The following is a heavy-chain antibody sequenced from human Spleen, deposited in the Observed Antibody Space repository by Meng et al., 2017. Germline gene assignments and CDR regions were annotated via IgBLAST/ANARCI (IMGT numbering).Heavy chain of an antibody. J-gene: IGHJ3*02. V-gene: IGHV3-9*01. D-gene: IGHD2-21*02. Sequence: GGSLRLSCAASGFTFDDYAMHWVRQAPGKGLEWVSGISWNSGSIGYADSVKGRFTISRDNAKNSLYLQMNSLRAEDTALYYCAKIFDCGGDCYSQSGAFDIWGQGTMVTVSS. CDR3: AKIFDCGGDCYSQSGAFDI. CDR2: ISWNSGSI. CDR1: GFTFDDYA.